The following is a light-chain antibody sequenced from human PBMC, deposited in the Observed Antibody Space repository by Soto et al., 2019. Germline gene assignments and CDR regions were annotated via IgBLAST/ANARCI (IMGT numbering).Light chain of an antibody. Sequence: DIQMTQSPSSLSASVGDRVTITCQASQDISNYLNWYQQKPGKAPKILIYDASVLEAGVPSRFSGGGSGTHIPLTISSLQAEHVATSYCQQFDNLPLTFGGGTKVEIK. V-gene: IGKV1-33*01. J-gene: IGKJ4*01. CDR2: DAS. CDR1: QDISNY. CDR3: QQFDNLPLT.